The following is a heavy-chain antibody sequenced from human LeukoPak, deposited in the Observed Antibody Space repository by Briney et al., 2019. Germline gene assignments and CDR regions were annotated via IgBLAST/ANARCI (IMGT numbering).Heavy chain of an antibody. J-gene: IGHJ4*02. CDR2: INQISSHI. D-gene: IGHD3-9*01. CDR3: ARDATQYLRYGYFDY. Sequence: GGSLRLSCAASGFTFSSSAMNWVRQAPGKGLEWVSSINQISSHIYYAESVRGRFPISRDNAKNSVYLQMNSLRAEDTAIYYCARDATQYLRYGYFDYLGPGILVNVSS. CDR1: GFTFSSSA. V-gene: IGHV3-21*01.